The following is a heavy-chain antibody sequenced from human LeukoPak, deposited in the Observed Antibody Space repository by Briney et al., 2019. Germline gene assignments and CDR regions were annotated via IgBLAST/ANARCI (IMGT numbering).Heavy chain of an antibody. Sequence: PGGSLRLSCAASGFTFSSYAMSWVRQAPGKGLEWVSAISGSGGSTYYADSVKGRFTISRDNSKNTLYLQMNSLKTEDTAVYYCTTGLGRLAYFDYWGQGTLVTVSS. V-gene: IGHV3-23*01. D-gene: IGHD6-19*01. J-gene: IGHJ4*02. CDR1: GFTFSSYA. CDR3: TTGLGRLAYFDY. CDR2: ISGSGGST.